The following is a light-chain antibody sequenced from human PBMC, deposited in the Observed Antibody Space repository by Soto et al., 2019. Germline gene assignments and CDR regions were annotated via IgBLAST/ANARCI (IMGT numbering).Light chain of an antibody. CDR1: QSVSSN. CDR2: GAS. V-gene: IGKV3-15*01. CDR3: QQYNNWPRVT. Sequence: EIVMTQSPATLSLSPGERATLSCRASQSVSSNLAWYQQKPGQAPRLLIYGASTRATGIPARFSGSGSGTEFTLTISSLQSEDFAVYYCQQYNNWPRVTFGPGTKVDIK. J-gene: IGKJ3*01.